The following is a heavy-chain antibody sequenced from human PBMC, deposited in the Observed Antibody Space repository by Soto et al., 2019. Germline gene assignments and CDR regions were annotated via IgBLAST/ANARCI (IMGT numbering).Heavy chain of an antibody. J-gene: IGHJ4*02. D-gene: IGHD3-22*01. CDR3: ARARRGYYYDSSGYYPRGYFDY. V-gene: IGHV4-34*01. CDR2: INHGGST. Sequence: PSETLSLTCAVYGGSFSGYYWSWIRQPPGKGLEWIGEINHGGSTNYNPSLKSRVTISVDTSKNQFSLKLSSVTAADTAVYYCARARRGYYYDSSGYYPRGYFDYWGQGTLVTVSS. CDR1: GGSFSGYY.